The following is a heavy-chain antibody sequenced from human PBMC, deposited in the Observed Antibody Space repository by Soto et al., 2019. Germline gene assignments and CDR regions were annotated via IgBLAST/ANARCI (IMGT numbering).Heavy chain of an antibody. D-gene: IGHD3-22*01. CDR3: ARLGGYYQALDS. Sequence: QVQLQESGPGLVKPSETLSLTCTVSSGSINNYYWSWIRQPPGKGLEFIGYIYYAGTTTYNPSIKSRVTFSVDTSKNQLSLKLSSVTAADTAVYYCARLGGYYQALDSWGQGTLLTVSS. CDR2: IYYAGTT. V-gene: IGHV4-59*08. J-gene: IGHJ4*02. CDR1: SGSINNYY.